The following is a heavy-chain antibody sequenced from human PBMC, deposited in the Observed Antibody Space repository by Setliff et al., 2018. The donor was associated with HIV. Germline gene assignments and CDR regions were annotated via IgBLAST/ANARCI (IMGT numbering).Heavy chain of an antibody. D-gene: IGHD6-13*01. Sequence: SVKVSCKASGGTFRSHEISWVRQAPGQGLEWMGGIVPILNTGNYAPKFQGSVTITADESTTTAHMELSSLRSEDTAVYYCARGWIEQQLVWNYWGQGTLVTVSS. V-gene: IGHV1-69*13. CDR2: IVPILNTG. J-gene: IGHJ4*02. CDR3: ARGWIEQQLVWNY. CDR1: GGTFRSHE.